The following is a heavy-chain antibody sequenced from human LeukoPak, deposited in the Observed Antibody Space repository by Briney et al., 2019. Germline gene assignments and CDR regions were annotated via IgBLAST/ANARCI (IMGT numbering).Heavy chain of an antibody. D-gene: IGHD1-1*01. CDR1: GYSFTTYW. CDR3: ARGPRGGNWNEALDY. CDR2: FYPGDSDT. Sequence: GESLKISCKASGYSFTTYWIGWVRQMPGKGLEWMGMFYPGDSDTRKSPSFQGQVTLSADKSITTAYLQWTNLKASDTAIYYCARGPRGGNWNEALDYWGQGTLVTVSS. V-gene: IGHV5-51*01. J-gene: IGHJ4*02.